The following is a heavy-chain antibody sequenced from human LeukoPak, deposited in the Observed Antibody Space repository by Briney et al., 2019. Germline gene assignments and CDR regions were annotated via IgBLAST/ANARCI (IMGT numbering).Heavy chain of an antibody. CDR3: ARSYYYGSGSYFALDY. Sequence: GGSLRLSCAASGFTFSSYSMNWVRQAPGKGLEWVSSISSSSSYIYYADSVKGRFTISRDNAKTSLYLQMNSLRAEDTAVYYCARSYYYGSGSYFALDYWGQGTLVTVSS. V-gene: IGHV3-21*01. J-gene: IGHJ4*02. CDR1: GFTFSSYS. CDR2: ISSSSSYI. D-gene: IGHD3-10*01.